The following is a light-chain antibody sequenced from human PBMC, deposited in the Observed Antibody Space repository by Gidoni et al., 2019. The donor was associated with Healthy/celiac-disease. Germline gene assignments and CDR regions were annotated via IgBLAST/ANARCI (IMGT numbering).Light chain of an antibody. V-gene: IGKV2D-29*01. J-gene: IGKJ2*01. Sequence: DRVMIQTLLALSVTPGQPASISCKSSQSLLHSDGKTYLYWYLQKPGQPPQLLIYEVSNRFSGVPDRFSGSGSGTDFTRRLSWGDVQDVCVYYCKPSRQLPYTFGQGTKLEIK. CDR1: QSLLHSDGKTY. CDR2: EVS. CDR3: KPSRQLPYT.